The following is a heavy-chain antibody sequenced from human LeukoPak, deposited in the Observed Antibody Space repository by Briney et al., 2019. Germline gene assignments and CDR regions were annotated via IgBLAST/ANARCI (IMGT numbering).Heavy chain of an antibody. CDR3: ARGEYSYGSLSSGYCYYMDV. J-gene: IGHJ6*03. CDR2: IYTSGST. Sequence: SETPSLTCTVSGGSISSYYWSWIRQPAGKGLEWIGRIYTSGSTNYNPSLKSRVTISVDKSKNQFSLKLSSVTAADTAVYYCARGEYSYGSLSSGYCYYMDVWGKGTTVTVSS. V-gene: IGHV4-4*07. CDR1: GGSISSYY. D-gene: IGHD5-18*01.